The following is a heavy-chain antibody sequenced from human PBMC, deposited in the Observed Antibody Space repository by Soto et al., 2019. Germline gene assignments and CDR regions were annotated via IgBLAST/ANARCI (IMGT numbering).Heavy chain of an antibody. J-gene: IGHJ6*04. D-gene: IGHD3-22*01. CDR1: GGSISSSSYY. V-gene: IGHV4-39*01. Sequence: PSETLSLTCTVSGGSISSSSYYWGWIRQPPGKGLEWIGNVYYGGSTYYNPSLKSRVTISVETSKSQFSLKLSSVTAADTAVYYWAGGVYYNSSGYYFYYYTMDVWGKGTRVTFPS. CDR2: VYYGGST. CDR3: AGGVYYNSSGYYFYYYTMDV.